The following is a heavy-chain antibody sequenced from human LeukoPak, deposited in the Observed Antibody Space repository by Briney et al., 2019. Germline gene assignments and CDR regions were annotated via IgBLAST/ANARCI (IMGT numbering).Heavy chain of an antibody. J-gene: IGHJ3*02. CDR3: AREQRWYQRHGAFDI. V-gene: IGHV1-69*05. Sequence: ASVKVSCKASGYTFTGNYIHWVRQAPGQGLEWMGRIIPIFGTANYAQKFQGRVTITTDESTSTAYMELSSLRSEDTAVYYCAREQRWYQRHGAFDIWGQGTMVTVSS. D-gene: IGHD2-15*01. CDR2: IIPIFGTA. CDR1: GYTFTGNY.